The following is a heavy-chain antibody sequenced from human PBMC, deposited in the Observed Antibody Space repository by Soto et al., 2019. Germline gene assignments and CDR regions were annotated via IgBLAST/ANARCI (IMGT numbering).Heavy chain of an antibody. CDR2: VKSKTDGGTT. Sequence: PGGSLRLSCAASGFSFTNAWMNWVRQAPGKGLEWVGHVKSKTDGGTTEYAAPVKGRFTISRDDSKNTLYLQMNSLKTEDTAVYYCTTPTALVYWGRGTLVTVSS. J-gene: IGHJ4*02. CDR3: TTPTALVY. D-gene: IGHD5-18*01. CDR1: GFSFTNAW. V-gene: IGHV3-15*07.